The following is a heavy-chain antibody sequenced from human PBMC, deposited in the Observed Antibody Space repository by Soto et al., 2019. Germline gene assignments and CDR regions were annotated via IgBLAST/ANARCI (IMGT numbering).Heavy chain of an antibody. Sequence: EVQLVETGGGLIQPGGSLRLSCAASGFTVSSNYMNWVRQAPGKGLEWVSVIYAGGTTSYADSVKGRFTISRDISKNTQYLELNSLRDEDTAVYYCARGRVRGYSNVPFDIWGQGTMVTVSS. J-gene: IGHJ3*02. V-gene: IGHV3-53*02. CDR1: GFTVSSNY. D-gene: IGHD3-3*01. CDR3: ARGRVRGYSNVPFDI. CDR2: IYAGGTT.